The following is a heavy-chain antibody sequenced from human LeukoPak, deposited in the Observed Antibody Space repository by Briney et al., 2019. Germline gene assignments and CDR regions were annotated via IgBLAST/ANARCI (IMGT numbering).Heavy chain of an antibody. CDR3: ARSGLTYYYDSSGLTVYDFDY. Sequence: SETLSLTCTVSGYSISSGHYWGWIRQPPGKGLEWIGRIYTSGSTNYNPSLKSRVTISVDTSKNQFSLKLSSVTAADTAVYYCARSGLTYYYDSSGLTVYDFDYWGQGTLVTVSS. D-gene: IGHD3-22*01. J-gene: IGHJ4*02. V-gene: IGHV4-38-2*02. CDR1: GYSISSGHY. CDR2: IYTSGST.